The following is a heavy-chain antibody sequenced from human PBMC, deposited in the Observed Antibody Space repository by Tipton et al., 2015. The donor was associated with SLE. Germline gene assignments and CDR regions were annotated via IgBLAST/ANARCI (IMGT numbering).Heavy chain of an antibody. V-gene: IGHV4-34*01. J-gene: IGHJ3*02. CDR1: GGSFNGYY. D-gene: IGHD4-23*01. CDR2: INHSGST. CDR3: ARLRGGNLIDAFDI. Sequence: TLSLTCAVYGGSFNGYYWGWIRQPPGKGLEWIGEINHSGSTNYNPSLKSRVTISVDTSKNHFSLKLSSVTATDTAVYYCARLRGGNLIDAFDIWGQGTVVTVSS.